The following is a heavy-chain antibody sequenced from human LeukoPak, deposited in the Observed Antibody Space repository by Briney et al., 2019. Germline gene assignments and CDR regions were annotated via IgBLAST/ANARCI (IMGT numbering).Heavy chain of an antibody. J-gene: IGHJ4*02. CDR1: GFTFSSYG. CDR2: IWYDGSNK. Sequence: GGSLRLSCAASGFTFSSYGMHWVRQAPGKGLEWVAVIWYDGSNKYYADSVKGRFTISRDNSKNTLYLQMNSLRAEDTAVYYCARGKAVGRSGSFTFDYWGQGTLVTVSS. V-gene: IGHV3-33*01. D-gene: IGHD1-26*01. CDR3: ARGKAVGRSGSFTFDY.